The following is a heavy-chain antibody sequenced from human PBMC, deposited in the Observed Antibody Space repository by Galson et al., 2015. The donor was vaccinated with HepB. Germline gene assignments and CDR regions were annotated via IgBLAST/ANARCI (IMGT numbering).Heavy chain of an antibody. Sequence: SVKVSCKASGGTFSSYTISWVRQAPGQGLEWMGRIIPSLGVAHYAQKFQGRVTITADKSTTTSYMQLNSLGSEDTAVYYCARLMLLGYWGRGTLVTVSS. CDR1: GGTFSSYT. V-gene: IGHV1-69*02. CDR2: IIPSLGVA. CDR3: ARLMLLGY. D-gene: IGHD3-16*01. J-gene: IGHJ4*02.